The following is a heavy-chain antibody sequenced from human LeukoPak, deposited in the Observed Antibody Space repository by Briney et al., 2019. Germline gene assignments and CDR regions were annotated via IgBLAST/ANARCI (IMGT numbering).Heavy chain of an antibody. CDR3: LRSHGAH. CDR2: ICNSGSP. J-gene: IGHJ4*02. D-gene: IGHD3-10*01. CDR1: GGSISSYY. V-gene: IGHV4-59*08. Sequence: SETLSLTCTVSGGSISSYYWSWIRQPPGKGLEWIGCICNSGSPNYNPSLKSRVTISGDTPRNQFSVKLRSVTAADTAVYYCLRSHGAHWGQGTLVTVSS.